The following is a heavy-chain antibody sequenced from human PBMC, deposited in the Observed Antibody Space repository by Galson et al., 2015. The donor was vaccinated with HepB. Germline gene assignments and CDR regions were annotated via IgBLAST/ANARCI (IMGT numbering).Heavy chain of an antibody. Sequence: SVKVSCKASGYTFISYALHWMRQAPGQRLEWMGWINAGSGNAEYSQKFQGRVTITRETSAGTVYMELSSLRSEDTALYYCARTYSQYEAFDYWGQGTLVTVSS. J-gene: IGHJ4*02. CDR1: GYTFISYA. V-gene: IGHV1-3*01. CDR2: INAGSGNA. D-gene: IGHD4-11*01. CDR3: ARTYSQYEAFDY.